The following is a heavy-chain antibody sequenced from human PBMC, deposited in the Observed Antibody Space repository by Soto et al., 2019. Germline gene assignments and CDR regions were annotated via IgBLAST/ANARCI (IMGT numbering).Heavy chain of an antibody. J-gene: IGHJ4*02. D-gene: IGHD4-17*01. CDR2: IYSGGNT. CDR1: GFTVSSNY. V-gene: IGHV3-53*01. CDR3: ARRTGIGPPDC. Sequence: EVQLVESGGGLIQPGGSLRLSCAASGFTVSSNYMSWVRQAPGKGLEWVSVIYSGGNTYYTDSVKGRFTISRDNSKNTLYLQMDSLRAEDPALYYCARRTGIGPPDCWGQGTLVTVSS.